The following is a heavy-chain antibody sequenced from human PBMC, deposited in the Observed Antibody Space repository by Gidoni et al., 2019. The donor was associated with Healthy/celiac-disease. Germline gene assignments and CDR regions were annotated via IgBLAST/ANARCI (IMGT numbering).Heavy chain of an antibody. V-gene: IGHV3-23*01. CDR2: ISGSGGST. CDR1: GFTFSSSA. J-gene: IGHJ4*02. Sequence: EVQLLESGGGLVQPGGSLRLSCAASGFTFSSSAMRWVRQAPGKGLEWVSAISGSGGSTYYADSVKGRFTISRDNSKNTLYLQMNSLRAEDTAVYYCASYCSGGSCYSLWGQGTLVTVSS. D-gene: IGHD2-15*01. CDR3: ASYCSGGSCYSL.